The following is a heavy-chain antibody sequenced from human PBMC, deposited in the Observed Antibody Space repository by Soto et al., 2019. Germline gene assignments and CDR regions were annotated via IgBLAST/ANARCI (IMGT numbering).Heavy chain of an antibody. J-gene: IGHJ6*02. D-gene: IGHD2-15*01. V-gene: IGHV4-34*01. CDR3: ARGPVVAATRTHYYGMDV. Sequence: SETLSLTCAVYGGSFSGYYWSWIRQPPGKGLEWIGEINHSGSTNYNPSLKSRVTISVDTSKNQFSLKLSSVTAADTAVYYCARGPVVAATRTHYYGMDVWGQGTTVTVSS. CDR2: INHSGST. CDR1: GGSFSGYY.